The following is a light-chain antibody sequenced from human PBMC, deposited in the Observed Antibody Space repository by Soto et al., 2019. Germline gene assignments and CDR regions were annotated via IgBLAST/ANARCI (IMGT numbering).Light chain of an antibody. CDR2: GAS. CDR3: QCYGSSPPSCT. CDR1: QSVSNSY. V-gene: IGKV3-20*01. Sequence: EIVLTQSPGTLSLSPGEGATLSCRASQSVSNSYLAWYQQKPGQAPRFLIYGASSRAAGIPDRFSGSGSGTDFTLSISRLEPEDFAIYYCQCYGSSPPSCTFGQGTKVDIK. J-gene: IGKJ1*01.